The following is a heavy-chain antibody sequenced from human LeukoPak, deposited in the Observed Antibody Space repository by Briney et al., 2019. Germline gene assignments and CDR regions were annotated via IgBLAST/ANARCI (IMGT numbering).Heavy chain of an antibody. Sequence: PGGSLRLSCAASGFTFDDYATHWVRQAPGKGLEWVSLISGDGGTTYSADSVKGRFTISRDNSKNSLYLQMNSLRTEDTALYYCARSLPDYFDYWGQGTLVTVSS. CDR1: GFTFDDYA. CDR3: ARSLPDYFDY. V-gene: IGHV3-43*02. J-gene: IGHJ4*02. CDR2: ISGDGGTT.